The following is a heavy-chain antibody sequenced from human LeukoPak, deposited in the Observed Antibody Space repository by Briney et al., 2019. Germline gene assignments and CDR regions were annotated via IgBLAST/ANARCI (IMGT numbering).Heavy chain of an antibody. CDR2: ISAYNGNT. J-gene: IGHJ4*02. CDR1: AYTFTSYG. V-gene: IGHV1-18*01. CDR3: ASAGRYYDILTGPVSG. D-gene: IGHD3-9*01. Sequence: GASVKVSCKASAYTFTSYGISWVRQAPGQGLEWMGWISAYNGNTNYAQKLQGRVTMTTDTSTSTAYMELRSLRSDDTAVYYCASAGRYYDILTGPVSGWGQGTLVTVSS.